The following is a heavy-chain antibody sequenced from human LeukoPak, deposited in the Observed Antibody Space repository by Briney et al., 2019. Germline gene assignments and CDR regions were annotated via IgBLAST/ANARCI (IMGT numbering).Heavy chain of an antibody. CDR2: INHSGST. V-gene: IGHV4-34*01. CDR3: ARGCTTYYDFWSGYYYNWFDP. Sequence: SETLSLTCAVYGGSFSGYYWSWIRQPPGKGLEWIGEINHSGSTNYNPSLKSRVTISVDTSKNQFSLKLSSVTAADTAVYYCARGCTTYYDFWSGYYYNWFDPWDQGTLVTVSS. D-gene: IGHD3-3*01. J-gene: IGHJ5*02. CDR1: GGSFSGYY.